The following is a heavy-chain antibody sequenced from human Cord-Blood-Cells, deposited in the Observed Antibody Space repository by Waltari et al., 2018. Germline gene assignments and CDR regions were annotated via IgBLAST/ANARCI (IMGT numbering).Heavy chain of an antibody. CDR3: ARWARLRFLEWYWFDP. D-gene: IGHD3-3*01. CDR1: GGSFSGYY. CDR2: INHSGST. V-gene: IGHV4-34*01. Sequence: QVQLQQWGAGLLKPSETLSLTCAVYGGSFSGYYWSWIRQPPGKGLEWIGEINHSGSTNYNPSLKSRVTISVDTSKNQFALKLSSVTAADTAVYYCARWARLRFLEWYWFDPWGQGTLVTVSS. J-gene: IGHJ5*02.